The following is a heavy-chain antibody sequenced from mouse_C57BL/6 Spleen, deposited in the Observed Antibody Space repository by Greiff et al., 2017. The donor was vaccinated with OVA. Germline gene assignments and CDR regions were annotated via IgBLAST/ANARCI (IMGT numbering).Heavy chain of an antibody. J-gene: IGHJ4*01. CDR3: ARPTETDYYAMDV. CDR1: GYTFTSYW. D-gene: IGHD4-1*02. Sequence: VQLQQPGAELVKPGASVKLSCKASGYTFTSYWMQWVKQRPGQGLEWIGAIDPSDSYTNYTQKFKGKATLTVETSSSTAYMQLSLLTSEDSAVYYCARPTETDYYAMDVWGQGPSVTVSS. V-gene: IGHV1-50*01. CDR2: IDPSDSYT.